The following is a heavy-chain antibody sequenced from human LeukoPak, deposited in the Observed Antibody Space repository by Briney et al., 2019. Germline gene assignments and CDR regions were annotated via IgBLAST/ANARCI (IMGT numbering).Heavy chain of an antibody. CDR2: ISSSSSYI. Sequence: PGGSLRLSCAASGFTFSSYSMNWVRQAPGKGLEWVSSISSSSSYIYYADSVKGRFTISRDNAKNSLYLRMNSLRAEDTAVYYCARDPRGDSSGFYFDYWGQGTLVTVSS. CDR1: GFTFSSYS. D-gene: IGHD3-22*01. CDR3: ARDPRGDSSGFYFDY. V-gene: IGHV3-21*01. J-gene: IGHJ4*02.